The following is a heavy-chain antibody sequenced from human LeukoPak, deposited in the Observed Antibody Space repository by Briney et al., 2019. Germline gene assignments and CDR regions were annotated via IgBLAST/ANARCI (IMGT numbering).Heavy chain of an antibody. Sequence: GGSLRLSCVASGFTLSGSVMHWVRQASGKGLEWVGRIRSKADSYATAYAASVKGRFTISRDDSKNTAYLQMNSLRTEDTAVYYCTRLWGDCGGDCDSHDYWGQGALVTVSS. CDR3: TRLWGDCGGDCDSHDY. V-gene: IGHV3-73*01. J-gene: IGHJ4*02. D-gene: IGHD2-21*02. CDR1: GFTLSGSV. CDR2: IRSKADSYAT.